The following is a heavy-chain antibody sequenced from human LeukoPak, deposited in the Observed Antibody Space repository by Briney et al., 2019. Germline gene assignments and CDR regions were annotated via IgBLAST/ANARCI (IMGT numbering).Heavy chain of an antibody. D-gene: IGHD2-21*01. J-gene: IGHJ4*02. CDR3: ARDGGPYCGGDCYSDY. V-gene: IGHV1-2*02. CDR1: GGTFSSYA. Sequence: GASVKVSCKASGGTFSSYAISWVRQAPGQGLEWMGWINPNSGGTNYAQKFQGRVTMTRDTSISTAYMELSRLRSDDTAVYYCARDGGPYCGGDCYSDYWGQGTLVTVSS. CDR2: INPNSGGT.